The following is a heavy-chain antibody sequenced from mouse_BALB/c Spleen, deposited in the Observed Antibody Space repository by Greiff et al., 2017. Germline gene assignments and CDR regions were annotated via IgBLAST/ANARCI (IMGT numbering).Heavy chain of an antibody. CDR3: ARGDYFDY. Sequence: QVQLKESGAELARPGASVKLSCKASGYTFTSYWMQWVKQRPGQGLEWLGAIYPGDGDTRYTQKFKGKATLTDDNSSSTAYMQLSSLASEDSAVYYCARGDYFDYWGQGTTLTVSS. J-gene: IGHJ2*01. CDR2: IYPGDGDT. V-gene: IGHV1-87*01. CDR1: GYTFTSYW.